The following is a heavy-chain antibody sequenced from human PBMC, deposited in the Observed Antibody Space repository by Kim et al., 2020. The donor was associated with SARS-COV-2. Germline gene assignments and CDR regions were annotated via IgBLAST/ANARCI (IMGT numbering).Heavy chain of an antibody. CDR2: IYHSGST. CDR1: GGSISSSNW. CDR3: ARERGRFYGSGSSHVDY. D-gene: IGHD3-10*01. J-gene: IGHJ4*02. Sequence: SETLSLTCAVSGGSISSSNWWSWVRQPPGKGLEWIGEIYHSGSTNYNPSLKSRVTISVDKSKNQFSLMLSSVTAADTAVYYCARERGRFYGSGSSHVDYWGQGTLVTVSS. V-gene: IGHV4-4*02.